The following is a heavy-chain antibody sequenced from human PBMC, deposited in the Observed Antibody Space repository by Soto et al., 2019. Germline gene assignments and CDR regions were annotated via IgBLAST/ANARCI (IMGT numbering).Heavy chain of an antibody. V-gene: IGHV3-21*01. D-gene: IGHD5-12*01. J-gene: IGHJ4*02. CDR2: ISSSSSYI. CDR1: GFTFSSYS. Sequence: EVQLVESGGGLVKPGGSLRLSCAASGFTFSSYSMNWVRQAPGKGLEWVSSISSSSSYIYYADSVKGRFTISRDNAKNSLYLQMNSLRAEDTAVYYCARVGYIVATLDYWGQGTLVTVSS. CDR3: ARVGYIVATLDY.